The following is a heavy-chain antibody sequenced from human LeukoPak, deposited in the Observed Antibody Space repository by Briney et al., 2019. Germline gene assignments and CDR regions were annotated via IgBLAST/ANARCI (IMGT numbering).Heavy chain of an antibody. CDR2: IYYSGST. Sequence: SETLSLTCTVSGGSISSYYWSWIRQPPGKGLEWIGYIYYSGSTNYNPSLKSRVTISVDTSKNQFSLKLSSVTAADTAVYYCARDSRRGYSGXXDVGYDYWGQGTLVTVS. V-gene: IGHV4-59*01. CDR1: GGSISSYY. J-gene: IGHJ4*02. D-gene: IGHD5-12*01. CDR3: ARDSRRGYSGXXDVGYDY.